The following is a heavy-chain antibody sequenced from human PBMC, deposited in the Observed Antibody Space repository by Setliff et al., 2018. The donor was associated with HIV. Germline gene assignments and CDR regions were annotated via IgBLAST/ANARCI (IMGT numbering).Heavy chain of an antibody. CDR2: IYYSGAT. Sequence: SETLSLTCSVSGASINSGSYYRGWIRQPPGKGLEWIGSIYYSGATQYSPSLEGRVTMSVDTSQNQFFLKLTSVTAADTALYYCARELRFSVSSTGKEWGQGTLVTVSS. CDR1: GASINSGSYY. J-gene: IGHJ4*02. V-gene: IGHV4-39*07. D-gene: IGHD2-21*01. CDR3: ARELRFSVSSTGKE.